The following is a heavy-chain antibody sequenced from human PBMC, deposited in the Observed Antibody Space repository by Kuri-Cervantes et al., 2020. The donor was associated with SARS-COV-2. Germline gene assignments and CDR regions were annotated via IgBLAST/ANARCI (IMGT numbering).Heavy chain of an antibody. V-gene: IGHV3-33*06. CDR1: GFTFSSYG. D-gene: IGHD3-3*01. Sequence: GESLKISCAASGFTFSSYGMHWVRQAPGKGLEWVAVIWHDGSNKYYADSVKGRFTISRDNSKNTLYLQMNSLRAEDTAVYYCAKVGYYDFWSGYSSYYFDYWGQGTLVTVSS. J-gene: IGHJ4*02. CDR3: AKVGYYDFWSGYSSYYFDY. CDR2: IWHDGSNK.